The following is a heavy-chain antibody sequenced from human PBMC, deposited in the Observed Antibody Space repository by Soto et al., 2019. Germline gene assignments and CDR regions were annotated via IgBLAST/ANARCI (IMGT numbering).Heavy chain of an antibody. V-gene: IGHV3-9*01. CDR3: AKAYHLSRGSNRIAIYYYYYMDV. D-gene: IGHD3-10*01. Sequence: GGSLRLSCAASGFTFDDYAMHWVRQAPGKGLEWVSGISWNSGSIGYADSVKGRFTISRDNAKNSLYLQMNSLRAEDTALYYCAKAYHLSRGSNRIAIYYYYYMDVWGKGTTVTVSS. CDR1: GFTFDDYA. CDR2: ISWNSGSI. J-gene: IGHJ6*03.